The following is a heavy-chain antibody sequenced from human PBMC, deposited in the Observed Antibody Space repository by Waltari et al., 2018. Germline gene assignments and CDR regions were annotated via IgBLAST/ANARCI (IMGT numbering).Heavy chain of an antibody. Sequence: QVQLVQSGAEVKKPGSSVKVSCKASGGTFSSYAISWVRQGPGQGLEWMGGIIPIFGTANYAQKFQGRVTITADDSTSTAYMELSSLRSEDTAVYYCAVRITIFARQYYFDYWGQGTLVTVSS. CDR2: IIPIFGTA. V-gene: IGHV1-69*01. J-gene: IGHJ4*02. CDR1: GGTFSSYA. CDR3: AVRITIFARQYYFDY. D-gene: IGHD3-3*01.